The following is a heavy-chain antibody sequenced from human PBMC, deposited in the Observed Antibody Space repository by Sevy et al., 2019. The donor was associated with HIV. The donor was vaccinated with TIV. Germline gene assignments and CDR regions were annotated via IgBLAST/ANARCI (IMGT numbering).Heavy chain of an antibody. CDR1: GFTFSSYG. D-gene: IGHD5-12*01. CDR2: IWYDGSNK. Sequence: GGSLRLSCAASGFTFSSYGMHWVRQAPGKGLEWVAVIWYDGSNKYYADSVKGRFTISRDNSKNTLYLQMNSLRAEDTAVYYWARVVGARSSLRDQYFDYWGQGTLVTVSS. J-gene: IGHJ4*02. CDR3: ARVVGARSSLRDQYFDY. V-gene: IGHV3-33*01.